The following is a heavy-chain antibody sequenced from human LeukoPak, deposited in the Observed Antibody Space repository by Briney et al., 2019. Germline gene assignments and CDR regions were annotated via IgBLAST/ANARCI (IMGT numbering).Heavy chain of an antibody. CDR2: FDPENGET. V-gene: IGHV1-24*01. CDR3: ARSRRWLQFGNGLDY. Sequence: ASVKVSCKVSGYTLTKLSMHWVRQAPGKGLEWMGGFDPENGETVHAQKFQGRVSMTEDTSTDTAYMELSSLRSEDTAVYYCARSRRWLQFGNGLDYGGQGTLVTVSS. J-gene: IGHJ4*02. D-gene: IGHD5-24*01. CDR1: GYTLTKLS.